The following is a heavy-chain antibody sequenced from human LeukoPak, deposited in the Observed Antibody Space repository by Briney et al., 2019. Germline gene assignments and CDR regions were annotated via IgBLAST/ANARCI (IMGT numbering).Heavy chain of an antibody. D-gene: IGHD1-26*01. CDR2: IIPILGIA. J-gene: IGHJ3*02. CDR1: GGTFSSYA. V-gene: IGHV1-69*04. CDR3: ARRKHLGMVGATISDAFDI. Sequence: SVKVSCKASGGTFSSYAISWVRQAPGQGLEWMGRIIPILGIANYAQKFQGRVTITADKSTSTAYMELSSLRSEDTAVYYCARRKHLGMVGATISDAFDIWGQGTMVTVSS.